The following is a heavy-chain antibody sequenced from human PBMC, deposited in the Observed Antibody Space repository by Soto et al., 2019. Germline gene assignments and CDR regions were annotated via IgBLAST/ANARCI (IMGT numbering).Heavy chain of an antibody. CDR3: AKGDNLGPKTGYAFDP. D-gene: IGHD5-12*01. J-gene: IGHJ5*02. CDR1: GDSVSSNTAS. V-gene: IGHV6-1*01. Sequence: SQTLSPTCAISGDSVSSNTASWNWIRQSPSRGLEWLGRTYFRSKWYTDYSVHVKSRIIINPDTSNNQFSLQLNSVTPEDTAVYFCAKGDNLGPKTGYAFDPWGQGIMVTVSS. CDR2: TYFRSKWYT.